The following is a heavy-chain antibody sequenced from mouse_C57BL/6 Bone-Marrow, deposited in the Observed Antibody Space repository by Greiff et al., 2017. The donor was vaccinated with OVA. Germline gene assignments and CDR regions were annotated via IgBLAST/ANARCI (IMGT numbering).Heavy chain of an antibody. CDR1: GYTFTSYG. V-gene: IGHV1-81*01. J-gene: IGHJ4*01. CDR3: ARWNFDY. Sequence: QVQLKESGAELARPGASVKLSCKASGYTFTSYGISWVKQRTGQGLEWIGEIYPRSGNTYYNEKFKGKATLTADKSSSTAYMELRSLTSEDSEVYFCARWNFDYWGQGTSVTVSS. CDR2: IYPRSGNT.